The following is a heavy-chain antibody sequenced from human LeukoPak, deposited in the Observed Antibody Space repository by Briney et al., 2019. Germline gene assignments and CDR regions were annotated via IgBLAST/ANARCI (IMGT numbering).Heavy chain of an antibody. CDR1: GGSFSGYY. CDR3: ARGTYTGSYDYYYYYMDV. D-gene: IGHD1-26*01. V-gene: IGHV4-34*01. J-gene: IGHJ6*03. CDR2: INHSGST. Sequence: PSETLSLTCAVYGGSFSGYYWSWIRQPPGKGLEWIGEINHSGSTNYNPSLKSRVTISVDTSKNQFSPKLSSVTAAHTPVYYCARGTYTGSYDYYYYYMDVWGKGTMVTASS.